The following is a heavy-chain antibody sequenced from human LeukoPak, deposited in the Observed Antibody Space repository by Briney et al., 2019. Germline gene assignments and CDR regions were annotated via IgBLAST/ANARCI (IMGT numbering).Heavy chain of an antibody. J-gene: IGHJ4*02. CDR2: ISSSSSYI. Sequence: PGGSLRLSCAASGFTYHSYSMNWVRQAPGKGLEWVSSISSSSSYIYYADSVKGRFTIPRDNAKNSLYLQMNSLRAEDTAVYYCTTHGACTSTSCSPHYFDYWGQGTLVTVSS. V-gene: IGHV3-21*01. CDR1: GFTYHSYS. CDR3: TTHGACTSTSCSPHYFDY. D-gene: IGHD2-2*01.